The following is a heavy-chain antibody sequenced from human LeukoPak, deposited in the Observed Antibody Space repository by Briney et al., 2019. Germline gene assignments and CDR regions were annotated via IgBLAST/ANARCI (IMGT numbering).Heavy chain of an antibody. CDR3: AKDPRDSGDYYFQH. CDR2: ISGLSINI. D-gene: IGHD4-17*01. Sequence: GGSLRLSCAASGFTFSSYSMNWVRQAPGKGLEWVSSISGLSINIHYADSVKGRFTISRDNSKNTLYLQMNTLGADDTALYFCAKDPRDSGDYYFQHWGQGTPVTVSS. V-gene: IGHV3-23*01. CDR1: GFTFSSYS. J-gene: IGHJ1*01.